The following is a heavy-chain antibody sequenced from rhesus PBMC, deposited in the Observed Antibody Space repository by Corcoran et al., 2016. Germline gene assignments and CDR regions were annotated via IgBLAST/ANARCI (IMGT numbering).Heavy chain of an antibody. CDR2: ISNGGGST. D-gene: IGHD3-28*01. J-gene: IGHJ4*01. CDR3: AKVSDSGYMYFDY. V-gene: IGHV3S5*01. Sequence: EVQLVESGGGLVQPGGSLRLSCAASGFTFSSYGMSLVRQAPWKGLEWVSFISNGGGSTYYADSVKGRFTISRDNSKNTLSLQMNSLRAEDTAVYYCAKVSDSGYMYFDYWGQGVLVTVSS. CDR1: GFTFSSYG.